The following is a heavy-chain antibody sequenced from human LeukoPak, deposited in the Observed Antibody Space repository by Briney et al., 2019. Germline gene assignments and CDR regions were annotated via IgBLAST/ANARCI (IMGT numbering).Heavy chain of an antibody. CDR1: GFTFSSRE. CDR2: ISSSGSTI. CDR3: AKVRYVAGSPTCVDY. V-gene: IGHV3-48*03. J-gene: IGHJ4*02. Sequence: QAGGSLRLSCAASGFTFSSREMNWVRQAPGKGLQWVSYISSSGSTIYYADSVKGRFTISRDNAKNSLYLQMNSLRAEDTAVYYCAKVRYVAGSPTCVDYWGQGTLVTVSS. D-gene: IGHD6-19*01.